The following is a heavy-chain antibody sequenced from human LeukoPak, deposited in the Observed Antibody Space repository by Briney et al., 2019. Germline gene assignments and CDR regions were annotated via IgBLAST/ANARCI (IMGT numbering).Heavy chain of an antibody. CDR1: GFTFSSYG. CDR3: AREIYYDSSGYFDY. J-gene: IGHJ4*02. D-gene: IGHD3-22*01. V-gene: IGHV3-21*01. CDR2: ISSSSSYI. Sequence: GGSLRLSCAASGFTFSSYGMHWVRQAPGKGLEWVSSISSSSSYIYYADSVKGRFTISRDNAKNSLYLQMNGLRAEDTAVYYCAREIYYDSSGYFDYWGQGTLVTVSS.